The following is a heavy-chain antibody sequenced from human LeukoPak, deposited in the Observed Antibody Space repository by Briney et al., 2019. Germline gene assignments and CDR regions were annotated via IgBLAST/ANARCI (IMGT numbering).Heavy chain of an antibody. Sequence: SVKVSCKASGGTFSSYAISWVRQAPGQGLEWMGGIIPIFGTANYAQKFQGRVTITADESTSTAYMELSSLRSEDTAVYYCARPNYYDSSGYYYVATDAFDIWGQGTMVTVSS. J-gene: IGHJ3*02. V-gene: IGHV1-69*13. D-gene: IGHD3-22*01. CDR3: ARPNYYDSSGYYYVATDAFDI. CDR1: GGTFSSYA. CDR2: IIPIFGTA.